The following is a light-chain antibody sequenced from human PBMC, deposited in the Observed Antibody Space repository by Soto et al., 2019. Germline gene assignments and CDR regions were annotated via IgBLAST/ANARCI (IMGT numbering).Light chain of an antibody. Sequence: EIVMTQSPATLSVSPGERATLSCRASQSVSSNLAWYQQKPGQAPRLLIYGASTRATGIPARFSGSGSWTEFTLTFSSLQSEDFAVYYCQHYNNWPRYTFGQGNKLEIK. CDR2: GAS. CDR1: QSVSSN. J-gene: IGKJ2*01. V-gene: IGKV3-15*01. CDR3: QHYNNWPRYT.